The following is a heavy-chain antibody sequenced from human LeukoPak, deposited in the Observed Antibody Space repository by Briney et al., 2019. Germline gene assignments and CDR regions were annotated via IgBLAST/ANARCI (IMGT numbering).Heavy chain of an antibody. CDR2: IIPILGIA. Sequence: VASVKVSCKASGGTFSSYAISWVRQAPGQGLEWMGRIIPILGIANYAQKFQGRVTITADKSTSTAYMELSSLRSEDTAVYYCARNYYDSSGYLTYWGQGTLVTVSS. CDR1: GGTFSSYA. D-gene: IGHD3-22*01. J-gene: IGHJ4*02. V-gene: IGHV1-69*04. CDR3: ARNYYDSSGYLTY.